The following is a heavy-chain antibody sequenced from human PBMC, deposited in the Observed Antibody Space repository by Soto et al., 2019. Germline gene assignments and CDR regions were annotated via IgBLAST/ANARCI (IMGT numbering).Heavy chain of an antibody. V-gene: IGHV3-53*01. D-gene: IGHD2-21*02. J-gene: IGHJ6*02. CDR1: GFTVSSNY. Sequence: GGSLRLSCAASGFTVSSNYMSWVRQAPGKGLEWVSVIYSGGSTYYADSVKGRFTISRDNSKNTLYLQMNSLRAEDTAVYYCARDNCGGDCYNYYYYGMDVWGQGTTVTV. CDR2: IYSGGST. CDR3: ARDNCGGDCYNYYYYGMDV.